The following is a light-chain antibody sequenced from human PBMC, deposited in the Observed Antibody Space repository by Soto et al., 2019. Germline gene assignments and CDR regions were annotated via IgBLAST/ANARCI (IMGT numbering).Light chain of an antibody. Sequence: EIVLTQSPDTLSLSPGERATLSCRASQSIRSERLAWYQQKPGQAPRLVIFDASNRASGMPERFSGSGSGTDFTLTISRLEPEDFAVYYCQQYGSPPPTFGQGSMVDVK. CDR1: QSIRSER. J-gene: IGKJ1*01. CDR3: QQYGSPPPT. V-gene: IGKV3-20*01. CDR2: DAS.